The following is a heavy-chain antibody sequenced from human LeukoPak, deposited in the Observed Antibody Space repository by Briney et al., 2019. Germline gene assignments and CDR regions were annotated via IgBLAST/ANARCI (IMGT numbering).Heavy chain of an antibody. Sequence: SETLSLTCTDSGDSISSYYWTWIRQPAGKGLDCIGRISTSGSTNYNPSLKSRVPMSLDTSKNQFSLKLSSVTAADTAVYHCARGGSGSYSAFDIWGQGTMVTVSS. CDR1: GDSISSYY. CDR3: ARGGSGSYSAFDI. CDR2: ISTSGST. J-gene: IGHJ3*02. V-gene: IGHV4-4*07. D-gene: IGHD1-26*01.